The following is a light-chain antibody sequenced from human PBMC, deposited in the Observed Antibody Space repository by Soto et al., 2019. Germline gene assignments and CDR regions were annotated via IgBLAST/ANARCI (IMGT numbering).Light chain of an antibody. CDR1: QSVSSTY. V-gene: IGKV3-20*01. J-gene: IGKJ5*01. CDR3: QQYGSSLIT. CDR2: GAS. Sequence: EIVLTQSPATLSVSPGERATLSCRASQSVSSTYLAWYQQKPGQAPTLVIYGASARATGIPARFSGSGSGTEFTLTISSLQSEDFAVYYCQQYGSSLITFGQGTRLEIK.